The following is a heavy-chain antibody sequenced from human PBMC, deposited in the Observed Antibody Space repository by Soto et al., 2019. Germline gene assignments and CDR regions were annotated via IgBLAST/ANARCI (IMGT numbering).Heavy chain of an antibody. CDR3: ARGGGSRWHRFYAMDF. V-gene: IGHV4-31*03. D-gene: IGHD6-13*01. CDR2: IYYSGST. Sequence: QVQLQESGPGLVKPSQTLSLTCTVSGGSISSGGYYWNWIRQHPGKSLEWIGYIYYSGSTYYNPSLKSRVSISVETSKNQLSLKLSSVTAADTAVYDCARGGGSRWHRFYAMDFWGQGTTVTVSS. CDR1: GGSISSGGYY. J-gene: IGHJ6*02.